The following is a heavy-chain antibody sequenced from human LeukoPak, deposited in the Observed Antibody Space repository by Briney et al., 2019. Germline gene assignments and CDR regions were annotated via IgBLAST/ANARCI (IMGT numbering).Heavy chain of an antibody. D-gene: IGHD6-19*01. Sequence: ASVKVSCKASGYTFTGYYMHWVRQAPGQGLEWMGRINPNSGGTNYAQKFQGRVTMTRDTSISTAYMELSSLRSEDTAVYYCALLFRGRIAVAGNHWGQGTLVTVSS. CDR2: INPNSGGT. V-gene: IGHV1-2*06. CDR3: ALLFRGRIAVAGNH. CDR1: GYTFTGYY. J-gene: IGHJ5*02.